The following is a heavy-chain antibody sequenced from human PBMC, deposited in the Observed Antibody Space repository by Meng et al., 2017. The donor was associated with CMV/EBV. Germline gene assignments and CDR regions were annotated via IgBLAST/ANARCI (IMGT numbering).Heavy chain of an antibody. J-gene: IGHJ4*02. D-gene: IGHD3-10*01. CDR3: AKTAYRFGELLSYFDY. CDR1: GFTFSSYE. Sequence: GESLKISCAASGFTFSSYEMNWVRQAPGKGLEWVAFIRYDGSNKYYADSVKGRFTISRDNSKNTLYLQMNSLRAEDTAVYYCAKTAYRFGELLSYFDYWGQGTLVTVSS. V-gene: IGHV3-30*02. CDR2: IRYDGSNK.